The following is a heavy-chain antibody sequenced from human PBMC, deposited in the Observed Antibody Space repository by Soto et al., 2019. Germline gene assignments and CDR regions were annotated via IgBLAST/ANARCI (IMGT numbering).Heavy chain of an antibody. CDR1: GFTFSRSA. CDR3: AATPDWGSYDFGGYPS. V-gene: IGHV1-58*01. J-gene: IGHJ4*02. CDR2: IVAASGKT. D-gene: IGHD3-22*01. Sequence: SVKVSCKGSGFTFSRSAVQWVRQVRGQGLEWIGWIVAASGKTDYSQIFQERVTITRDMSTSTAYMELSSLSSEDTAVYYCAATPDWGSYDFGGYPSWGQGTLVTVSS.